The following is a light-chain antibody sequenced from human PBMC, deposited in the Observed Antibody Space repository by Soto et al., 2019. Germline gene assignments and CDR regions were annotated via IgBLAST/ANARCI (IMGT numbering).Light chain of an antibody. Sequence: EIVMTQSPATLSVPPGERATLSCRASQSVSSNLAWYQQKPGQAPRLLIYGASTRATGIPARFSGSGSGTEFTLTINSLQSEDFAVYYCQQYNNWPPWTFGQGTKVDIK. J-gene: IGKJ1*01. CDR1: QSVSSN. CDR3: QQYNNWPPWT. V-gene: IGKV3-15*01. CDR2: GAS.